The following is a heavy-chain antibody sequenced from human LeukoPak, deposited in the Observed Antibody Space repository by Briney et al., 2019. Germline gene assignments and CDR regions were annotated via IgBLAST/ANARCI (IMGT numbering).Heavy chain of an antibody. CDR3: ARAGGGDGYNYVY. CDR1: GYTLTELS. CDR2: INPSGGTT. D-gene: IGHD5-24*01. V-gene: IGHV1-46*01. J-gene: IGHJ4*02. Sequence: ASVKVSCKVSGYTLTELSMHWVRQAPGKGLEWMGIINPSGGTTNFAQKFQGRVTMTRDTSTSTVYMELSSLRSEDTAVYYCARAGGGDGYNYVYWGQGTLVTVSS.